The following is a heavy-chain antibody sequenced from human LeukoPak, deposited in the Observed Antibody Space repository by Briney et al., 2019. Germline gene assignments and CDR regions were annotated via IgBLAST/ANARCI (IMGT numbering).Heavy chain of an antibody. V-gene: IGHV4-30-2*01. CDR2: IYHSGST. CDR3: ARASHDYVWGRGFTYFDY. J-gene: IGHJ4*02. CDR1: GGSISSGGYY. D-gene: IGHD3-16*01. Sequence: SQILSLTCTVSGGSISSGGYYWSWIRQPPGKGLEWIGYIYHSGSTYYNPSLKSRVTISVDRSKNQFSLKLSSVTAADTAVYYCARASHDYVWGRGFTYFDYWGQGTLVTVSS.